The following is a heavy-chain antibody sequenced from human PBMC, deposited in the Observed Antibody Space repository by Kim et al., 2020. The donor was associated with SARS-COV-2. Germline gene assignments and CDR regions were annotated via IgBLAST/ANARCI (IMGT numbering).Heavy chain of an antibody. Sequence: AYAVKRRLTISRENSKNTRYLRMNSLRAEDTAVYYCARDPYGSGAFDIWGQGTMVTVSS. V-gene: IGHV3-33*01. J-gene: IGHJ3*02. CDR3: ARDPYGSGAFDI. D-gene: IGHD3-10*01.